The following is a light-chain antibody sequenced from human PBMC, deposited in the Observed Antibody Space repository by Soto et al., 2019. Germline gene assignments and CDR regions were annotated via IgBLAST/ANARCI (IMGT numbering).Light chain of an antibody. V-gene: IGKV1-39*01. CDR3: QQSFSTPQT. J-gene: IGKJ2*01. CDR2: AAS. CDR1: QYIYSF. Sequence: DIQMTQSPSSLSASVRDRVTITCRASQYIYSFLNWYQQKPGKAPKLLIYAASTLQSAVPSRFSGSGSGTDFTLTINSLQPEDSATYYCQQSFSTPQTFGQGTNLEIK.